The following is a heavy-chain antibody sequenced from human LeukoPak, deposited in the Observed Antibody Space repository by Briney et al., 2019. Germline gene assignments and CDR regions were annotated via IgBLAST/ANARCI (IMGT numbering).Heavy chain of an antibody. CDR2: VFGGDSDT. D-gene: IGHD3-22*01. CDR3: ARTSYRYESSGFDH. CDR1: GYNFNNFW. V-gene: IGHV5-51*01. J-gene: IGHJ4*02. Sequence: GGSLKISCKGSGYNFNNFWIAWVRQMPGKGLEFMGMVFGGDSDTRYSPSFQGQVTISADMSIGNAYLQWSSLKASDTAIYYCARTSYRYESSGFDHWGQGTLVTVSS.